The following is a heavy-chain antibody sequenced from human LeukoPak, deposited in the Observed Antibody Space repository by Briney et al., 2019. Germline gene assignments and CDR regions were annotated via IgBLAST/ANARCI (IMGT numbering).Heavy chain of an antibody. CDR2: MNPNSGKT. D-gene: IGHD6-19*01. V-gene: IGHV1-8*03. J-gene: IGHJ4*02. CDR3: ARGTKIAVAGTSQRKEFAF. Sequence: GASVKVSCKASGYTFTSFDINWLRQATGQGRDGMGWMNPNSGKTGFPQKFQGRVTITRNTSIDTAYMELSSLRSEDTAVYYCARGTKIAVAGTSQRKEFAFWGQGTLVTVSS. CDR1: GYTFTSFD.